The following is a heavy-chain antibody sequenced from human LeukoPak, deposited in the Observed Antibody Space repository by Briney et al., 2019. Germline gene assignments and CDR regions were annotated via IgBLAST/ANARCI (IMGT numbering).Heavy chain of an antibody. D-gene: IGHD2-2*02. CDR3: ARASPILGYCSSTSCYRGSYYYYYGMDV. CDR1: GGSISSSNW. J-gene: IGHJ6*04. CDR2: IYHSGST. V-gene: IGHV4-4*02. Sequence: PSGTLSLTCAVSGGSISSSNWWSWVRQPPGKGLEGIGEIYHSGSTNYNPSLKSRVTISVDKSKNQFSLKLSSVTAADTAVYYCARASPILGYCSSTSCYRGSYYYYYGMDVWGKGTTVTVSS.